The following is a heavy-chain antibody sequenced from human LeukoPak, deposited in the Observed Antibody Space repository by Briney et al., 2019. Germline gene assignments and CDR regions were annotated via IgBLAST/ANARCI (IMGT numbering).Heavy chain of an antibody. J-gene: IGHJ4*02. Sequence: GGSLRLSCAASRFTFSSYAMPWVRQGPGNGLEWVSAISGSGGSTYYADSVKGRFTISRDISKSTLYLQMNSLRAEDTAVYYCAKFYTGSWYGLPFDHWGQGSLVTVSS. V-gene: IGHV3-23*01. CDR2: ISGSGGST. D-gene: IGHD6-13*01. CDR1: RFTFSSYA. CDR3: AKFYTGSWYGLPFDH.